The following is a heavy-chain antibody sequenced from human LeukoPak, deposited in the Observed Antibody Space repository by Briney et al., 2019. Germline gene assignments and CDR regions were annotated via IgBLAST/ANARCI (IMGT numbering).Heavy chain of an antibody. CDR1: GYTFTGYY. V-gene: IGHV1-2*02. CDR3: ARDQGYLQQWLVQDY. J-gene: IGHJ4*02. Sequence: GASVKVSCKASGYTFTGYYMHWVRQAPGQGLEWMGWINPNSGGTNYAQKFQGRVAMTRDTSISTAYMELSRLRSDDTAVYYCARDQGYLQQWLVQDYWGQGTLVTVSS. CDR2: INPNSGGT. D-gene: IGHD6-19*01.